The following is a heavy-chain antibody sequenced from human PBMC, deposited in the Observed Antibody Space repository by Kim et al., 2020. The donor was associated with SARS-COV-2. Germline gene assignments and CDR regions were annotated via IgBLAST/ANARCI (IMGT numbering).Heavy chain of an antibody. D-gene: IGHD2-2*01. CDR1: GFTFSSYA. V-gene: IGHV3-23*01. Sequence: GGSLRLSCAASGFTFSSYAMNWVRQAPGKGLEWVSAISGSGVTTYYADSVKGRFTISRDNSKNTLYLQMNSLRAEDTAIYYCAKARERVPARLNSFDPWVQG. CDR3: AKARERVPARLNSFDP. J-gene: IGHJ5*02. CDR2: ISGSGVTT.